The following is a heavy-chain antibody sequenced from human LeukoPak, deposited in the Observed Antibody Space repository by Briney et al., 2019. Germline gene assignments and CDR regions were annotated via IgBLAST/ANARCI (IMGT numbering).Heavy chain of an antibody. D-gene: IGHD2-2*01. CDR2: INPSGGST. Sequence: ASVKVSCEASGYTFTSYYMHWVRQAPGQGLEWMGIINPSGGSTSYAQKFQGRVTMTRDTSTSTVYMELSGLRSEDTAVYYCARDGDIGYCSSTSCSHLPWGQGTLVTVSS. CDR1: GYTFTSYY. V-gene: IGHV1-46*01. J-gene: IGHJ5*02. CDR3: ARDGDIGYCSSTSCSHLP.